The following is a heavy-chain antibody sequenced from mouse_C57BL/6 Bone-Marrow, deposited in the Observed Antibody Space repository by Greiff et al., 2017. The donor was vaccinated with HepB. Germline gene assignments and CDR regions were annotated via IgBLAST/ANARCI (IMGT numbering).Heavy chain of an antibody. CDR1: GFTFSDYG. CDR2: ISSGSSTI. V-gene: IGHV5-17*01. D-gene: IGHD2-4*01. CDR3: PRPDDYEGVWFAY. Sequence: EVMLVESGGGLVKPGGSLKLSCAASGFTFSDYGMHWVRQAPEKGLEWVAYISSGSSTIYYADTVKGRFTISRDNAKNTLFLQMTSLRSEDTAMYYCPRPDDYEGVWFAYWGQGTLVTVSA. J-gene: IGHJ3*01.